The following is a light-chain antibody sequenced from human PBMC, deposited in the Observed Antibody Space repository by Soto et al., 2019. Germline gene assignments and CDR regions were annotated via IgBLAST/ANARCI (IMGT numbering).Light chain of an antibody. CDR1: QSISGW. Sequence: DIQMTQSPSTLSASVGDRVIITCRASQSISGWMAWYQQKPGKAPNLLIYKTLKSGVPSRFSGSGSGTEFPLIISSLQPDDFATYYCQQYHTYSFGQGTTVEIK. V-gene: IGKV1-5*03. CDR2: K. CDR3: QQYHTYS. J-gene: IGKJ1*01.